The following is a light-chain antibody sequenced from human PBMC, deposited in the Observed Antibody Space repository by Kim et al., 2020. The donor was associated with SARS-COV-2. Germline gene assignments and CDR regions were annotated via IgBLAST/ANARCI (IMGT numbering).Light chain of an antibody. J-gene: IGKJ1*01. CDR2: GAS. V-gene: IGKV3-20*01. CDR1: QSVSSSY. Sequence: EIVLSQSPGTLSLSPGERATLSCRASQSVSSSYLDWFQQKPGQAPRLLIYGASSRATGIPDRFSGSGSGTDFTLTINRLEPEDFAVYYCQQYGRTFGQGTKVDIK. CDR3: QQYGRT.